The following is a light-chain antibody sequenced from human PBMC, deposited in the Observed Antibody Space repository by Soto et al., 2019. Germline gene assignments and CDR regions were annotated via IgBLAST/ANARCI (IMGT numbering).Light chain of an antibody. CDR1: SSNIGADYD. J-gene: IGLJ1*01. CDR3: QSYDRSLSGFA. CDR2: GDY. V-gene: IGLV1-40*01. Sequence: VLTQPPSVSGAPGQRVTISCTGSSSNIGADYDVHWYQHLPGTAPKLLIFGDYNRPSGVPDRISGSRSGTSASLAITGLQAEDEADYYCQSYDRSLSGFAFGTGTKVTVL.